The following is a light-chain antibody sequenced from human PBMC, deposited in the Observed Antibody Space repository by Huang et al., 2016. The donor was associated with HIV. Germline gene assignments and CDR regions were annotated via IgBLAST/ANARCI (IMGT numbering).Light chain of an antibody. V-gene: IGKV3-11*01. J-gene: IGKJ4*01. CDR2: DAS. CDR3: QQRSSWPLT. Sequence: EIVLTQSPVTLSLSPGERATISCRASQSVTSYLAWYQQEPGQAPRLLIYDASNRAAGIPARFSGTGSGTDFTLTISRLEAEDFAIYYCQQRSSWPLTFGGGTKVET. CDR1: QSVTSY.